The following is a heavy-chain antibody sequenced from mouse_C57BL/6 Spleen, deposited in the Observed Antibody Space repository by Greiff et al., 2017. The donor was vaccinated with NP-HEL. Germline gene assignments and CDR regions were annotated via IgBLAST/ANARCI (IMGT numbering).Heavy chain of an antibody. CDR1: EYEFPSHD. D-gene: IGHD2-3*01. CDR3: EREGYFEYMDV. Sequence: DVMLVESGGGLVQPGESLKLSCESNEYEFPSHDMSWVRKTPEKRLELVAAINSDGGSTYYPDTMERRFIISRDNTKKTLYLQMSSLRSEDTALYYCEREGYFEYMDVWGTGTTVTVSS. CDR2: INSDGGST. V-gene: IGHV5-2*01. J-gene: IGHJ1*03.